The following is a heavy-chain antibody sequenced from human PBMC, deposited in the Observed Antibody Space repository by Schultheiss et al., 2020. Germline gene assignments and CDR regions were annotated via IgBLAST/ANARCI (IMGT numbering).Heavy chain of an antibody. Sequence: LSLTCAVSGGSISSYYWSWIRQPPGKGLEWVGRSRTKTQGYTTSYAASAEDRFTISRDDSKNSLSLQMNSLRAEDTAVYYCARSVPQLLCCAFDIWGQGTMVTVSS. CDR3: ARSVPQLLCCAFDI. V-gene: IGHV3-72*01. CDR2: SRTKTQGYTT. D-gene: IGHD2-2*01. J-gene: IGHJ3*02. CDR1: GGSISSYY.